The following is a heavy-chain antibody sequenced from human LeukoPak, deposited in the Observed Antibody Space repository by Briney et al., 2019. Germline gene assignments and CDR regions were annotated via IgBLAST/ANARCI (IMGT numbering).Heavy chain of an antibody. CDR2: IIPIFGTA. V-gene: IGHV1-69*13. CDR1: GGTLSSYA. D-gene: IGHD3-10*01. Sequence: SVKVSCKASGGTLSSYAISWVRQAPGQGLEWMGGIIPIFGTANYAQKFQGRVTITADESTSTAYMELSSLRSEDTAVYYCARSRAYGFDAFGIWGQGTMVTVSS. CDR3: ARSRAYGFDAFGI. J-gene: IGHJ3*02.